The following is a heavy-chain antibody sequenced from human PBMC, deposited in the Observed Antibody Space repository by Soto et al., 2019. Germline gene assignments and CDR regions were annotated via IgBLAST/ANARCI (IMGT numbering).Heavy chain of an antibody. CDR2: IYYSGST. V-gene: IGHV4-31*03. D-gene: IGHD3-3*01. CDR1: GGSISTNDYY. Sequence: SETLSLTCTVSGGSISTNDYYWNWIRQHPGKGLEWIGYIYYSGSTYYNPSLKSRVTISVDTSKNQFSLKLSSVTAADTAVYYCARVTIFGVVPNADFDYWGQGTLVTVSS. CDR3: ARVTIFGVVPNADFDY. J-gene: IGHJ4*02.